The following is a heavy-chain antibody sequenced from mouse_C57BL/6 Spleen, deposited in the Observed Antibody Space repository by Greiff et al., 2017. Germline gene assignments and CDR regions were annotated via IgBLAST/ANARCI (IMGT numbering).Heavy chain of an antibody. CDR2: IYPRSGNT. CDR3: ARGYDYDGEYYFDY. Sequence: VQLQQSGAELARPGASVKLSCTASGYTFTSYGISWVKQRPGQGLEWIGEIYPRSGNTYYNEKFKGKATLTADKSSSTAYMELRSLTSEDSAVYFCARGYDYDGEYYFDYWGQGTTLTVSS. CDR1: GYTFTSYG. D-gene: IGHD2-4*01. J-gene: IGHJ2*01. V-gene: IGHV1-81*01.